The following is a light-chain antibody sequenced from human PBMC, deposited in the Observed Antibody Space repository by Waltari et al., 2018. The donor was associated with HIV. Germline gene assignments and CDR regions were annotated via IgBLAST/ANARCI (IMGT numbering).Light chain of an antibody. CDR2: DAS. CDR3: QQYDSLPVV. CDR1: QDINHY. J-gene: IGKJ5*01. Sequence: IQMTQSPSSLSVSVGDTVTITCQASQDINHYLNWYQQKPGKPPKLLMYDASNLEVGVPSRFSGSGSGTHFTFINSSLQPEDIATYYCQQYDSLPVVFGKGTRLEI. V-gene: IGKV1-33*01.